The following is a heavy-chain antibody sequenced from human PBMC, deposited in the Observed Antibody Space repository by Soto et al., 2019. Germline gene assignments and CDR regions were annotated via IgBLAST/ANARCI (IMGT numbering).Heavy chain of an antibody. J-gene: IGHJ4*02. V-gene: IGHV4-30-2*01. D-gene: IGHD6-6*01. Sequence: SETLSLTCAVSGGSISSGGYSWSWIRQPPGKGLEWIGYIYHSGSTYYNPSLKSRVTISVDRSKNQFSLKLSSVTAADTAVYYCARVVSRYSSSSRAYYFDYWGQGTLVNVSS. CDR2: IYHSGST. CDR3: ARVVSRYSSSSRAYYFDY. CDR1: GGSISSGGYS.